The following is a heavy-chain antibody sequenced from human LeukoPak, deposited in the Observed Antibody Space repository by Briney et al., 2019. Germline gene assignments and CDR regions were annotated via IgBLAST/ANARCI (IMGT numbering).Heavy chain of an antibody. Sequence: GGSLRLSCAASGFTFSSYAMSWVRQAPGKGLEWVSGISGSGGSTYYADSVKGRFTISRDNSKSTLYMQMNRQRAGDTDVYYCATARYINYYAYYYMDVWGNGTTVTVSS. CDR3: ATARYINYYAYYYMDV. D-gene: IGHD3-16*02. J-gene: IGHJ6*03. CDR1: GFTFSSYA. CDR2: ISGSGGST. V-gene: IGHV3-23*01.